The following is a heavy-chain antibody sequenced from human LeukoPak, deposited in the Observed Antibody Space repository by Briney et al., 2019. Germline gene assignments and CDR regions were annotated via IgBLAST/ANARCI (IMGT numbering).Heavy chain of an antibody. V-gene: IGHV3-53*01. CDR2: IYSGGTS. CDR3: ARGRDWVEY. CDR1: GFTVSSNY. Sequence: GGSLRLSCAASGFTVSSNYMTWVRQAPGKGLEWVSIIYSGGTSYYADSVKGRFTISRDKSKNTVYLQMNSLRAEDTAVYYCARGRDWVEYWGQATLVTVSS. D-gene: IGHD3/OR15-3a*01. J-gene: IGHJ4*02.